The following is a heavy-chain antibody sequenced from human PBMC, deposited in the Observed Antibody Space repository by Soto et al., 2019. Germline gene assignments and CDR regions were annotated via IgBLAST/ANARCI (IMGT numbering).Heavy chain of an antibody. J-gene: IGHJ4*02. Sequence: QVQLVQSGAEVKKPGASVRVSXXXSXXXXTNXGIXXXXQAXGQGLEWMGWISAYNGNTNYAQKFQGRVTMTTDTSTSTAYMEVRSLRFDDXXVYXXXRGXTPIDYWGQGTLVTVSS. CDR2: ISAYNGNT. CDR1: XXXXTNXG. CDR3: XRGXTPIDY. D-gene: IGHD2-15*01. V-gene: IGHV1-18*01.